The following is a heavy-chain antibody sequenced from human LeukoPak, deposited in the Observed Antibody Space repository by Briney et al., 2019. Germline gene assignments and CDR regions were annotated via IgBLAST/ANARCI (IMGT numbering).Heavy chain of an antibody. CDR1: GGTFSSYA. CDR3: ASAGYSLAFFDY. V-gene: IGHV1-69*13. D-gene: IGHD5-12*01. CDR2: IIPIFGTA. J-gene: IGHJ4*02. Sequence: SVKVSCKASGGTFSSYAISWVRQAPGQGLEWMGGIIPIFGTANYAQKFQGRVTITADESTSTAYMELSSLRSEDTAVYYCASAGYSLAFFDYWGQGTLVTVSS.